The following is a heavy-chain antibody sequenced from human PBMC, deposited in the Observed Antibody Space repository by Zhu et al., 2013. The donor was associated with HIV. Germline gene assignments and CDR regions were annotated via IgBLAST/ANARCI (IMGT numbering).Heavy chain of an antibody. Sequence: QVQLQESGSGLVKPSQTLSLTCAVSGGSISSGGYSWSWIRQPPGKGLEWIGYIYHSGSTYYNPSLKSRVTISVDRSKNQFSPKLTSVTAADTAVYYCASTYSGYEYWRHPVAGCFDPWGQGTLVTVSS. CDR3: ASTYSGYEYWRHPVAGCFDP. CDR1: GGSISSGGYS. D-gene: IGHD5-12*01. V-gene: IGHV4-30-2*01. CDR2: IYHSGST. J-gene: IGHJ5*02.